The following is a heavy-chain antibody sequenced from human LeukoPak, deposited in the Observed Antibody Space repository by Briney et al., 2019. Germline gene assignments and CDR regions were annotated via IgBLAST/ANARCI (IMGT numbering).Heavy chain of an antibody. CDR1: GFTFSNSC. J-gene: IGHJ4*02. V-gene: IGHV3-15*01. Sequence: GGSLRLTCTASGFTFSNSCLSWVRQAPGKGLEWVGRIKNKTDSGTTDYAARVKARFTITRDNSKNTQYLPANSLKTADTTVYYCTTAVYIVVGASGEFDYWGEGTLGTVSS. CDR3: TTAVYIVVGASGEFDY. CDR2: IKNKTDSGTT. D-gene: IGHD2-15*01.